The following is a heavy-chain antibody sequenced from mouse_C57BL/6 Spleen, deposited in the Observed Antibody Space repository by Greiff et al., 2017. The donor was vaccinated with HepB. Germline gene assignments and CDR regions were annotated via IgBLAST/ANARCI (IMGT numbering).Heavy chain of an antibody. V-gene: IGHV1-55*01. D-gene: IGHD5-1*01. CDR2: VYPGSGST. Sequence: QVQLQQPGAELVKPGASVKMSCKASGYTFTSYWITWVKQRPGQGLEWIGDVYPGSGSTNYNEKFKSKATLTVDTSSSTAYMQLSSLTSEDSAVYYCARESNWYFDVWGTGTTVTVSS. J-gene: IGHJ1*03. CDR1: GYTFTSYW. CDR3: ARESNWYFDV.